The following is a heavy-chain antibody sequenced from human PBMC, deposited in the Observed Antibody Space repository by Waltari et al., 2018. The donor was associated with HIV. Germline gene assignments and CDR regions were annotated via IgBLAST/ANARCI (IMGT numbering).Heavy chain of an antibody. CDR3: AKGGAVEMATIGGFDY. CDR1: GFTFSSYG. CDR2: LRYDGSNK. Sequence: VQLVESGGGVVQPGRSLRLSCAASGFTFSSYGMHWHRQAPGMGMERVASLRYDGSNKYYADSVKGRFTISRDNSKNTLYLQMNSLRAEDTAVYYCAKGGAVEMATIGGFDYWGQGTLVTVSS. J-gene: IGHJ4*02. D-gene: IGHD5-12*01. V-gene: IGHV3-30*02.